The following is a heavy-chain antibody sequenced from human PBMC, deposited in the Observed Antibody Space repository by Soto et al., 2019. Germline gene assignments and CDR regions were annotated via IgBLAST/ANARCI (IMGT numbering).Heavy chain of an antibody. CDR1: GFTFSSYW. Sequence: EVQLVVSGGGLVQPGGSLRLSCAASGFTFSSYWMSWVRQAPGKGLEWVANIKQDGSEKYYVDSVKGRFTISRDNAKNSPYLQMNSLRAEDTAVYYCARGGDIVVVPAAYYYGMDVWGQGTTVTVSS. V-gene: IGHV3-7*05. D-gene: IGHD2-2*01. J-gene: IGHJ6*02. CDR2: IKQDGSEK. CDR3: ARGGDIVVVPAAYYYGMDV.